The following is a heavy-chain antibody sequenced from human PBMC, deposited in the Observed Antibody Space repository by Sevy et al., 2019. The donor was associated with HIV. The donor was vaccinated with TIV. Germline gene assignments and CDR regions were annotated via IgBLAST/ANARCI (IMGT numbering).Heavy chain of an antibody. CDR1: GYSFTSYW. V-gene: IGHV5-51*01. D-gene: IGHD3-22*01. CDR3: VRPEGYYYDSSGYNY. CDR2: IYPGDSDT. Sequence: GESLKISCKGSGYSFTSYWMGWVRQMPGKGLEWMGIIYPGDSDTRYSPSFQGQVTISADKSINTAYLQWSSLKASDTAMYYCVRPEGYYYDSSGYNYWGQGTLVTVSS. J-gene: IGHJ4*02.